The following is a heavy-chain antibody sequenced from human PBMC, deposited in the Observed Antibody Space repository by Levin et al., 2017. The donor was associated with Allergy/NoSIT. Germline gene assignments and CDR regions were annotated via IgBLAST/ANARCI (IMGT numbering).Heavy chain of an antibody. Sequence: GGSLRLSCSASGFTFSSYTMHWVRQAPGQGLEYLSAISNNGGSTYYADSVKGRFSISRDNSKNTVYFQVSSLRPEDTAVYFCVKGDSSGWLSWGDFYFYMDVWGKGTTVTVSS. CDR2: ISNNGGST. V-gene: IGHV3-64D*06. J-gene: IGHJ6*03. CDR3: VKGDSSGWLSWGDFYFYMDV. CDR1: GFTFSSYT. D-gene: IGHD6-19*01.